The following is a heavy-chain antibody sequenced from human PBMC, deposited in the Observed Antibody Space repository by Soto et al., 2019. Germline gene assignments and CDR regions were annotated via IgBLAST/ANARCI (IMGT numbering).Heavy chain of an antibody. J-gene: IGHJ4*02. CDR1: GYAFTTYG. D-gene: IGHD1-1*01. CDR2: ISAHNGNX. V-gene: IGHV1-18*01. CDR3: ARGRYGDY. Sequence: QVHLVQSGAEVKKPGASVKVSCKGSGYAFTTYGXTWVRQAPGQGLEWMGWISAHNGNXXYXQKLQGRVTVTRDTXXXXXXXXXXXXRSDDXXVYYCARGRYGDYWGQGALVTVSS.